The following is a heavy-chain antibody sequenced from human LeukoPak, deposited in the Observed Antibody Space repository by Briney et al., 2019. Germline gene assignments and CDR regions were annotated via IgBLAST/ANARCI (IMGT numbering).Heavy chain of an antibody. CDR2: IYTSGST. D-gene: IGHD3-22*01. Sequence: SETLSLTCTVSGGSISSGSYYWSWIRQPAGKGLEWIGRIYTSGSTNYNPSLKSRVTISVDTSKNQFSLKLSSVTAADTAVYYCARGGYDSSGYYYLDYWGQGTLVAVSS. J-gene: IGHJ4*02. CDR3: ARGGYDSSGYYYLDY. V-gene: IGHV4-61*02. CDR1: GGSISSGSYY.